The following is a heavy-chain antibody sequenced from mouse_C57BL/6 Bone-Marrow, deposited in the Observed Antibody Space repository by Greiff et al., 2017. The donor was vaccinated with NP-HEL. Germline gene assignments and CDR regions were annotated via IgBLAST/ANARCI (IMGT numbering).Heavy chain of an antibody. CDR2: INPNNGGT. D-gene: IGHD2-3*01. CDR3: ARGGEVYDGYYYAMDY. J-gene: IGHJ4*01. Sequence: VQLQESGPELVKPGASVKMSCKASGYTFTDYNMHWVKQSHGKSLEWIGYINPNNGGTSYNQKFKGKATLTVNKSSSTAYMELRSLTSEDSAVYYCARGGEVYDGYYYAMDYWGQGTSVTVSS. V-gene: IGHV1-22*01. CDR1: GYTFTDYN.